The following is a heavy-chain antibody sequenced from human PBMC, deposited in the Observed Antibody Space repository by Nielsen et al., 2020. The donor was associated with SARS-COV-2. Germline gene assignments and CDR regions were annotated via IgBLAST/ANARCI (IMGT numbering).Heavy chain of an antibody. D-gene: IGHD1-26*01. CDR1: GFTFSNAW. V-gene: IGHV3-21*01. Sequence: GGSLRLSYAASGFTFSNAWMNWVRQAPGKGLEWVSSISSSSSYIYYADSVKGRFTISRDNAKNSLYLQMNSLRAEDTAVYYCARDHGSYYGADAFDIWGQGTMVTVSS. CDR3: ARDHGSYYGADAFDI. CDR2: ISSSSSYI. J-gene: IGHJ3*02.